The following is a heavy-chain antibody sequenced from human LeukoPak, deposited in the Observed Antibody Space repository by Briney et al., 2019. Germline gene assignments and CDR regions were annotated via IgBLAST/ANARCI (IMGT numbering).Heavy chain of an antibody. CDR1: GFTFSTFA. CDR3: TSAFR. D-gene: IGHD2-21*01. CDR2: ISGSGGTT. V-gene: IGHV3-23*01. Sequence: PGGSLRLSCAASGFTFSTFAMNWVRQAPGKGLEWVSVISGSGGTTYYADSVNGRFTISRDNAKNSLYLQMNNLSGDDTAVHYCTSAFRWGQGTLVTVSS. J-gene: IGHJ3*01.